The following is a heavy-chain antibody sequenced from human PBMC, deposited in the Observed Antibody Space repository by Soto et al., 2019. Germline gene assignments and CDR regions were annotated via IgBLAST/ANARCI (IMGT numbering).Heavy chain of an antibody. Sequence: QVQLVESGGGVVQPGRSLRLSCAASGFTFSSYAMHWVRQAPGKGLEWVAVISYDGSNKYYADSVKGRFTISRDNSKNTXXLXMXXLRAEDTAVYYCASAPPYSSSWYARTFFYYYGMDVWGQGTTVTVSS. CDR3: ASAPPYSSSWYARTFFYYYGMDV. J-gene: IGHJ6*02. CDR2: ISYDGSNK. V-gene: IGHV3-30-3*01. CDR1: GFTFSSYA. D-gene: IGHD6-13*01.